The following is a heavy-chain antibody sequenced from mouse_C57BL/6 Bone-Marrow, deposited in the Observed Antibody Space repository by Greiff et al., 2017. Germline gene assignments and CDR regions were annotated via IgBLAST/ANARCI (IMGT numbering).Heavy chain of an antibody. CDR1: GYAFSSSW. Sequence: VQRVESGPELVKPGASVKISCKASGYAFSSSWMNWVKQRPGKGLEGIGRIYPGDGDTNYNGKFKGKATLTADKSSSTAYMQLSSLTSEDSAVYFCARRLRRRTRCFDVWGTGTTVTVSS. D-gene: IGHD2-4*01. CDR3: ARRLRRRTRCFDV. J-gene: IGHJ1*03. CDR2: IYPGDGDT. V-gene: IGHV1-82*01.